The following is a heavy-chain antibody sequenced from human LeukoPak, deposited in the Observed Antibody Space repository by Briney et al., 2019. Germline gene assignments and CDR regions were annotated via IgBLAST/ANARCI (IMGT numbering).Heavy chain of an antibody. Sequence: ASVKVSCKASGGTFSSYAISWVRQAPGQGLEWMGIINPSGGSTSYAQKFQGRVTMTRDTSTSTVYMELSSLRSEDTAVYYCARGNYGGKSGGYYYMDVWGKGTTVTISS. D-gene: IGHD4-23*01. J-gene: IGHJ6*03. CDR3: ARGNYGGKSGGYYYMDV. CDR2: INPSGGST. V-gene: IGHV1-46*01. CDR1: GGTFSSYA.